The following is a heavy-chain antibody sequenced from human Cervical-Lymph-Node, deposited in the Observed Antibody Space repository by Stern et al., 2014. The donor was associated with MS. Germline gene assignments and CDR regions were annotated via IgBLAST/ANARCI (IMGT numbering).Heavy chain of an antibody. J-gene: IGHJ4*02. V-gene: IGHV3-9*01. D-gene: IGHD3-3*01. CDR3: AKGSGGSGYYPVALDY. Sequence: QLVESGGGLVQPGRSLRLSCAASGFTFDDYAMHWVRQAPGQGLEWVSGITWHSVSVGYADSVKGRFTISRDNAKNSLYLQMNSLRGDDAALYYCAKGSGGSGYYPVALDYWGQGTLVTVSS. CDR1: GFTFDDYA. CDR2: ITWHSVSV.